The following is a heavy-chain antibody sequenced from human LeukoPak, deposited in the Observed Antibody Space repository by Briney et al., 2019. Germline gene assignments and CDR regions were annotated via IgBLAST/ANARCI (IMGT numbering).Heavy chain of an antibody. D-gene: IGHD3-9*01. CDR2: IYTSGST. V-gene: IGHV4-4*07. CDR1: GGSISSYY. Sequence: PSETLSLTCTVSGGSISSYYWSWIRQPAGKGLEWIGRIYTSGSTYYNPSLKSRVTISVDTSKNQFSLKLSSVTAADTAVYYCARGSPGRFDILTGFDYWGQGTLVTVSS. J-gene: IGHJ4*02. CDR3: ARGSPGRFDILTGFDY.